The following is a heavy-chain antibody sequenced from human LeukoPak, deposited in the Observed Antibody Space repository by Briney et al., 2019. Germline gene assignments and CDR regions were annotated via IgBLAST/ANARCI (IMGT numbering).Heavy chain of an antibody. CDR1: GFTVSSNY. CDR3: ARARNQGPAYGMDV. Sequence: PGGSVRLSCAASGFTVSSNYMSWVRQAPGKGLEWVSVIYSGGDTYYADSVKGRFTISRDNSKNTVYLQMNSLRAEDTAVYYCARARNQGPAYGMDVWGQGTTVTVSS. V-gene: IGHV3-53*01. CDR2: IYSGGDT. J-gene: IGHJ6*02. D-gene: IGHD1-14*01.